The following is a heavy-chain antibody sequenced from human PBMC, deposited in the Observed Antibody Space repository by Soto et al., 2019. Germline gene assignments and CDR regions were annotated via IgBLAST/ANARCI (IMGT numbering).Heavy chain of an antibody. CDR3: ARERSYGVAL. J-gene: IGHJ2*01. CDR1: GYTFTSYD. Sequence: QVQLVQSGAEVKKPGASVKVSCKASGYTFTSYDINWVRQATGQGIEWMGWMNPNSGNTGYAQKFQGRATMTRNTSIGTAYMGLSSLRSADTAVYSCARERSYGVALWGRGTLGTVSS. D-gene: IGHD4-17*01. CDR2: MNPNSGNT. V-gene: IGHV1-8*01.